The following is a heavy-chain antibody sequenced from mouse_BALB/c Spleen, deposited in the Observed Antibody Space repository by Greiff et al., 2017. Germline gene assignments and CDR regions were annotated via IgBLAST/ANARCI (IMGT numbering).Heavy chain of an antibody. CDR2: IWAGGST. CDR1: GFSLTSYG. V-gene: IGHV2-9*02. D-gene: IGHD1-1*01. CDR3: ARSPYYYGSSYWFAY. Sequence: VQRVESGPGLVAPSQSLSITCTVSGFSLTSYGVHWVRQPPGKGLEWLGVIWAGGSTNYNSALMSRLSISKDNSKSQVFLKMNSLQTDDTAMYYCARSPYYYGSSYWFAYWGQGTLVTVSA. J-gene: IGHJ3*01.